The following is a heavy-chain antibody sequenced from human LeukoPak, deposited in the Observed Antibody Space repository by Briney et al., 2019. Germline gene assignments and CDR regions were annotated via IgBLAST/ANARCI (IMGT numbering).Heavy chain of an antibody. CDR2: INPSGGST. J-gene: IGHJ6*02. CDR1: GYTFTSYY. Sequence: ASVKASCKASGYTFTSYYMHWVRQAPGQGLEWMGIINPSGGSTSYAQKFQGRVTMTRDTSTSTVYMELSSLRSEDTAVYYCARWDADTGDYYYGMDVWGQGTTVTVSS. D-gene: IGHD1-26*01. CDR3: ARWDADTGDYYYGMDV. V-gene: IGHV1-46*01.